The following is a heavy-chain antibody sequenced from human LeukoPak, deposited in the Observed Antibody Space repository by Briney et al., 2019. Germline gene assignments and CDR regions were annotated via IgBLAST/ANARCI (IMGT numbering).Heavy chain of an antibody. Sequence: PGGSLRLSCAASGFTFSGSAMHWVRQASGKGLEWVGRIRSEANSYATAYAASVKGRFTISRDDSKNTAYLQMNSLKTEDTAVYYCTRHPPAAAGQGYWGQGTLVTVSS. CDR1: GFTFSGSA. D-gene: IGHD6-13*01. CDR3: TRHPPAAAGQGY. V-gene: IGHV3-73*01. J-gene: IGHJ4*02. CDR2: IRSEANSYAT.